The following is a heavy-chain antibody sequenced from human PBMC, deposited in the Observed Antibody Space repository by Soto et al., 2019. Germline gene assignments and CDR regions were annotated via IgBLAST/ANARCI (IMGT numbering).Heavy chain of an antibody. D-gene: IGHD3-22*01. CDR2: ISGSGGST. V-gene: IGHV3-23*01. J-gene: IGHJ5*02. CDR1: GFTFSSYA. Sequence: EVQLLESGGGLVQTGGSLRLSCAASGFTFSSYAMSWVRQAPGKGLEWVSAISGSGGSTYYADSVKGRFTISRDNSKNTLYLQMNSLRAEDTAVYYCAKDGYYDSRGPNWFDPWGQGTLVTVSS. CDR3: AKDGYYDSRGPNWFDP.